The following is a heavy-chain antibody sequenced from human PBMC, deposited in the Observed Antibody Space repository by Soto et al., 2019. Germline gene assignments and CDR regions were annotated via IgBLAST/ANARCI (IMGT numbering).Heavy chain of an antibody. D-gene: IGHD3-9*01. CDR2: IVVGSGNT. Sequence: ASVKVSCKASGFTFTSSAVQWVRQARGQRLEWIGWIVVGSGNTNYAQKFQERVTITRDMSTSTAYMELSSLRSEDTAAYYCAAAPGYFDWLSDNWFDPWGQGTLVTVSS. CDR3: AAAPGYFDWLSDNWFDP. J-gene: IGHJ5*02. V-gene: IGHV1-58*01. CDR1: GFTFTSSA.